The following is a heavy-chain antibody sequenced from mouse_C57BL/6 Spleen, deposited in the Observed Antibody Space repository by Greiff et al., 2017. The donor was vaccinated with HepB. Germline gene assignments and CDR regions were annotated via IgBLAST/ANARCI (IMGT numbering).Heavy chain of an antibody. CDR1: GYTFTSYW. CDR2: IDPSDSYT. D-gene: IGHD2-4*01. CDR3: AAFYYDYDTFFDY. Sequence: QVQLQQPGAELVMPGASVKLSCKASGYTFTSYWMHWVKQRPGQGLEWIGEIDPSDSYTNYNQKFKGKSTLTVDKSSSTAYMQLSSLTSEDSAVYYCAAFYYDYDTFFDYWGQGTTLTVSS. V-gene: IGHV1-69*01. J-gene: IGHJ2*01.